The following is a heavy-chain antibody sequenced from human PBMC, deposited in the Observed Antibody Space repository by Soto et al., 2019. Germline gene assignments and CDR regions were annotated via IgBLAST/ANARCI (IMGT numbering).Heavy chain of an antibody. CDR3: AGGRIVVAGSSAYYGMDV. CDR2: IIPVFGIV. J-gene: IGHJ6*02. V-gene: IGHV1-69*01. D-gene: IGHD6-19*01. Sequence: QVHLLLQSGAEVKKPGSSVKVSCKASGGNPSNSAISWVRQAPGQGLEWVGGIIPVFGIVSYAQNFQGRGTSTADESPSTGYMELSSLRSEDTAVYFCAGGRIVVAGSSAYYGMDVWGQGTTVTVSS. CDR1: GGNPSNSA.